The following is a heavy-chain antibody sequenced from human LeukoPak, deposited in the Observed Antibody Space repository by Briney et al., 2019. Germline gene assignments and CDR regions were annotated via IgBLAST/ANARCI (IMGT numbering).Heavy chain of an antibody. J-gene: IGHJ4*02. CDR2: IIPIFGTA. CDR1: GGTFSSHV. CDR3: ARVNGYCSSISCFLDY. V-gene: IGHV1-69*06. Sequence: ASVKVSCKTSGGTFSSHVISWVRQAPGQGLEWMGGIIPIFGTANYAQKFQGRVTITADKFTNKVYMELSSLRSDDTAIYFCARVNGYCSSISCFLDYWGQGILVTVSS. D-gene: IGHD2-2*01.